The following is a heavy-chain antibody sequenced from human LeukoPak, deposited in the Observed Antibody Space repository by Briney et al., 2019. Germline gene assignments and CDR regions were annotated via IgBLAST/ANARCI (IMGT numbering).Heavy chain of an antibody. CDR3: ARDICWGLSSGDYYYMDV. V-gene: IGHV3-20*04. J-gene: IGHJ6*03. D-gene: IGHD7-27*01. CDR2: INWNGGST. Sequence: PGGSLRLSCAASGFTFGDYGMSWIRHAPGKGLEWVSGINWNGGSTGYADSVKGQSIISRDNAKNAPSMHMNSLRAEDTALYYWARDICWGLSSGDYYYMDVWGKGTTVTFSS. CDR1: GFTFGDYG.